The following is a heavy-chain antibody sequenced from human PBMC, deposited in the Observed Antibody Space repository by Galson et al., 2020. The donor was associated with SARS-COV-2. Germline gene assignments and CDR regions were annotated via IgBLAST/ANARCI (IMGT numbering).Heavy chain of an antibody. Sequence: GESLKISCAVPGFTFKDYWMSWVRQAPGKGLEWVANIKGDGSETNYVDSVKGRFPISRDNAVNSLYLQMNSLRAEDTAVYYCTREGWQGAYWGQGTRVTVSS. D-gene: IGHD6-19*01. CDR3: TREGWQGAY. CDR1: GFTFKDYW. J-gene: IGHJ4*02. V-gene: IGHV3-7*01. CDR2: IKGDGSET.